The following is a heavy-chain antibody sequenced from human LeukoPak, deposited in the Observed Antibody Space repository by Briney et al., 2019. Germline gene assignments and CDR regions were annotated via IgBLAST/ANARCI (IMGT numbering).Heavy chain of an antibody. CDR1: GFSLSTSGVG. V-gene: IGHV2-5*01. J-gene: IGHJ5*02. CDR3: ARLSPVAGIWWFDP. D-gene: IGHD6-19*01. CDR2: IYWNDDK. Sequence: SGPTLVNPTQTLTLTCTFSGFSLSTSGVGVGWIRQPPGKALEWLALIYWNDDKRYSPPLKSRLTITKDTSKNQVVLTMTNMDPVDTATYYCARLSPVAGIWWFDPWGQGTLVTVSS.